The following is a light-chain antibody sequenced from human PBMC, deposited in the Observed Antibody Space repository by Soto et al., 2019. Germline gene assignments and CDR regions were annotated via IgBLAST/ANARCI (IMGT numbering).Light chain of an antibody. V-gene: IGLV2-14*03. J-gene: IGLJ1*01. CDR1: SSDVGGYNY. CDR2: DVS. Sequence: QSALTQPASVSGSPGQSITLSCTGTSSDVGGYNYVSWYQHHPGEAPKVMIYDVSNRPSGISNRFSGSKSGNTASLTISGLQAEDEADYYCNSYTSSSTYVFVTGTKVTVL. CDR3: NSYTSSSTYV.